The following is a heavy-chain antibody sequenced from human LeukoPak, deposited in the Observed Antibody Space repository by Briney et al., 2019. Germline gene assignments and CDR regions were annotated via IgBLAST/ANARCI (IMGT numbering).Heavy chain of an antibody. Sequence: ASVKVSCKASGYTFTGYYMHWVRQAPGQGLEWMGWINPNSGGTNYAQKLQGRVTMTRDTSISTAYMELSRLRSDDTAVYYCARDFPQLLWFGDGVAYNWFDPWGQGTLVTVSS. V-gene: IGHV1-2*02. D-gene: IGHD3-10*01. CDR2: INPNSGGT. CDR3: ARDFPQLLWFGDGVAYNWFDP. J-gene: IGHJ5*02. CDR1: GYTFTGYY.